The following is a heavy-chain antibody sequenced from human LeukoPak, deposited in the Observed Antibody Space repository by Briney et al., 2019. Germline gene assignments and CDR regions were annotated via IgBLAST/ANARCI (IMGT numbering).Heavy chain of an antibody. CDR2: IYTSGST. V-gene: IGHV4-4*09. D-gene: IGHD2-15*01. J-gene: IGHJ6*03. CDR1: GGSISSYY. CDR3: ARLPPEAPGRYYYYYYMDV. Sequence: SETLSLTCTVSGGSISSYYWSWIRQPPGKGLEWIGYIYTSGSTNYNPSLKSRVTISVDTSKNQFSLKLSSVTAADTAVYYCARLPPEAPGRYYYYYYMDVWGKGTTVTVSS.